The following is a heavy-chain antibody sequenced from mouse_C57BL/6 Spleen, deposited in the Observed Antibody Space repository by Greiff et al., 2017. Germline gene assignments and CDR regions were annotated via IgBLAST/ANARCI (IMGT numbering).Heavy chain of an antibody. J-gene: IGHJ3*01. CDR2: ISYDGSN. CDR1: GYSITSGYY. CDR3: ARDYYGSSYAWFAY. Sequence: DVKLVESGPGLVKPSQSLSLTCSVTGYSITSGYYWNWIRQFPGNKLEWMGYISYDGSNNYNPSLKNRISITRDTSKNQFFLKLNSVTTEDTATYYGARDYYGSSYAWFAYWGQGTLVTVSA. D-gene: IGHD1-1*01. V-gene: IGHV3-6*01.